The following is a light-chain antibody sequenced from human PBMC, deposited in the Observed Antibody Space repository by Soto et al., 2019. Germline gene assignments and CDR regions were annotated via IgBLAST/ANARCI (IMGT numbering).Light chain of an antibody. CDR3: QHYYNWPQNT. CDR1: HTVSTN. V-gene: IGKV3-15*01. J-gene: IGKJ2*01. Sequence: EIVMTQSPATLSVFSGERATLSCRASHTVSTNLAWYQQKPGQAPRLLIYGAPTRATVVPARFSGSGSGTEFTLTISSLQSEDFAVYSCQHYYNWPQNTFGQGTKLQIK. CDR2: GAP.